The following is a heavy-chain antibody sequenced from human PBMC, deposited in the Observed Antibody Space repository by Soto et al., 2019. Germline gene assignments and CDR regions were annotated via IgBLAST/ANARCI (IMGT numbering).Heavy chain of an antibody. D-gene: IGHD3-10*01. CDR2: ISGSGGST. V-gene: IGHV3-23*01. J-gene: IGHJ4*02. Sequence: EVQLLESGGGLVQPGGSLRLSCAASGFTFSSYAMSWVRQAPGKGLEWVSAISGSGGSTYYADSVKGRFTIPRDNSKNTLYLQMNSLIAEVTAVYYCAKDPYYYGSGSAFAYWGQGTLVTVSS. CDR3: AKDPYYYGSGSAFAY. CDR1: GFTFSSYA.